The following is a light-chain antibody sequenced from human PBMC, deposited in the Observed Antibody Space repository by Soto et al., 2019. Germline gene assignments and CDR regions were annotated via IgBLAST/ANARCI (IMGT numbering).Light chain of an antibody. CDR3: QQYNSYPYT. J-gene: IGKJ2*01. CDR1: QRISKW. V-gene: IGKV1-5*03. CDR2: RAS. Sequence: DIQMTQSPSTLSASVGDRVTISCRASQRISKWLAWFQQKPGKAPKLVIYRASSLESGVPSRFSGSGSGTEFTLTISSLQPDDSATYFCQQYNSYPYTFGQGTKLEIK.